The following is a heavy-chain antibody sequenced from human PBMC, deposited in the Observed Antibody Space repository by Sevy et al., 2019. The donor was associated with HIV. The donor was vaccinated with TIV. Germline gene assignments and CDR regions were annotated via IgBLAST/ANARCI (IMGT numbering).Heavy chain of an antibody. D-gene: IGHD1-26*01. CDR3: AAVGASRGYFDI. CDR1: GFTFGDHY. J-gene: IGHJ2*01. V-gene: IGHV3-72*01. CDR2: IRNKVKSYTT. Sequence: GGSLRLSCVASGFTFGDHYMDWVRQAPGKGLEWVGRIRNKVKSYTTEYAASVKGRFIVSIDDSKKSLYLQMNSLKTEDTAVYYCAAVGASRGYFDIWGRGTLVTVSS.